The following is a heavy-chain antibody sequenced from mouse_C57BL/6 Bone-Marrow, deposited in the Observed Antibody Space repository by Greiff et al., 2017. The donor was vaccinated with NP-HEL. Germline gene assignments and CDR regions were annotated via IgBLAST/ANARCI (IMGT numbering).Heavy chain of an antibody. Sequence: VHVKQSGPELVKPGASVKIPCKASGYTFTDYNMDWVKQSHGKSLEWIGDINPNNGGTIYNQKFKGKATLTVDKSSSTAYMELRSLTSEDTAVYYCARSDYYGSKGYWGQGTLVTVSA. V-gene: IGHV1-18*01. CDR3: ARSDYYGSKGY. D-gene: IGHD1-1*01. CDR1: GYTFTDYN. CDR2: INPNNGGT. J-gene: IGHJ3*01.